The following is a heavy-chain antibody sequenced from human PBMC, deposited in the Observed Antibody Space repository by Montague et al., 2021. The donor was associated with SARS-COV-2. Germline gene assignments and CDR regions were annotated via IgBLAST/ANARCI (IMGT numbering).Heavy chain of an antibody. V-gene: IGHV2-70*11. D-gene: IGHD6-13*01. Sequence: PALVKPTQTLTLTCTFSGFSLSTSGTCVSWIRQPPGKALEWLARIDWDHYKYYSTPLKTRLTISKDTSKNQVVLTMTNMDPVGRATYYCAREIAAAGPALDYWGQGTLVTVSS. CDR1: GFSLSTSGTC. CDR3: AREIAAAGPALDY. CDR2: IDWDHYK. J-gene: IGHJ4*02.